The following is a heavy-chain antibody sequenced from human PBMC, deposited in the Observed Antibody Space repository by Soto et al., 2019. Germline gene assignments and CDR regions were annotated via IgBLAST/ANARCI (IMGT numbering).Heavy chain of an antibody. D-gene: IGHD2-2*01. Sequence: QLQLQESGPGLVKPSETLSLTCTVSGGSISSSSYYWGWIRQRPGKGLEWVGSIYYSGSTYYNPSLTSRVTTSVDPSKNQFSLKLSSVTAADTAVYYCARHPFPAARSHPVDSWGQGTLVTVSS. CDR3: ARHPFPAARSHPVDS. CDR1: GGSISSSSYY. CDR2: IYYSGST. V-gene: IGHV4-39*01. J-gene: IGHJ4*02.